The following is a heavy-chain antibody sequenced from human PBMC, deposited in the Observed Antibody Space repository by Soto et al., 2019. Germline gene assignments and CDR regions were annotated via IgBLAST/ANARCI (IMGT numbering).Heavy chain of an antibody. CDR1: GFSLSTSGVG. CDR3: ARHDRGPRDYYYGMDV. V-gene: IGHV2-5*02. Sequence: QITLKESGPTLVKPTQTLTLTCTFSGFSLSTSGVGVGWIRQPPGKALEWLALIYWDDDKRYSPSLKSRLTITKDTSKNRVVLTMTNMDPVDTATYYCARHDRGPRDYYYGMDVWGQGTTVTVSS. CDR2: IYWDDDK. D-gene: IGHD3-9*01. J-gene: IGHJ6*02.